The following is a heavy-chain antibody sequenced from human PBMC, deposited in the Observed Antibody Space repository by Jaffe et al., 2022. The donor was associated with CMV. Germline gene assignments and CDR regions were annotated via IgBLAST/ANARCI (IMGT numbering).Heavy chain of an antibody. J-gene: IGHJ4*02. CDR3: ARTFRGYFDNSGYPHIDY. V-gene: IGHV4-31*03. D-gene: IGHD3-9*01. CDR1: GGSIRSGSYY. CDR2: IHYSGST. Sequence: QVQLQESGPGLVKPSQTLSLTCTVSGGSIRSGSYYWSWIRQHPGKGLEWIGYIHYSGSTYSNPSLSSRVTISVDTSNNQFSLNLRSVTAADTAVYYCARTFRGYFDNSGYPHIDYWGQGTLVTVSS.